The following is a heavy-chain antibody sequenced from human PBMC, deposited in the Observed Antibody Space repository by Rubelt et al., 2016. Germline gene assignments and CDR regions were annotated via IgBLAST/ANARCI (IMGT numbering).Heavy chain of an antibody. Sequence: GRFTISRDNAKNSLYLRMNSLRAEDTAVYYCARVVDYGDYGDWFDPWGQGTLVTVSS. J-gene: IGHJ5*02. D-gene: IGHD4-17*01. CDR3: ARVVDYGDYGDWFDP. V-gene: IGHV3-11*06.